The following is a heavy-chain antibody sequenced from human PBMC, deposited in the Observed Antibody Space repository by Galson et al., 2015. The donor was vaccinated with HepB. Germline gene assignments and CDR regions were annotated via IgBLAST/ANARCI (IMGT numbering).Heavy chain of an antibody. V-gene: IGHV3-21*01. CDR1: GFTFSSYS. Sequence: SLRLSCAASGFTFSSYSMNWVRQAPGKGLEWVSSISSSSSYIYYADSVKGRFTISRDNAKNSLYLQMNSLRAEDTAVYYCARGQSVRRATYYDFWSGCYGMDVWGQGTTVTVSS. J-gene: IGHJ6*02. CDR3: ARGQSVRRATYYDFWSGCYGMDV. CDR2: ISSSSSYI. D-gene: IGHD3-3*01.